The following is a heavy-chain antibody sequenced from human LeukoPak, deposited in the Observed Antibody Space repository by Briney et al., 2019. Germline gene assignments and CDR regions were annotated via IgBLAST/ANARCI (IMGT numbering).Heavy chain of an antibody. D-gene: IGHD5-12*01. V-gene: IGHV4-34*01. CDR3: ARLDIGRNAFDI. Sequence: SETLSLPCPVYGGSFNGYYWSWIRPPPGKGLERIGEINHSGSTNYNPSLKSRVTISVDTSQNQFSLKLSSVTAADTAVYYCARLDIGRNAFDIGGQGTMVTVSS. CDR2: INHSGST. CDR1: GGSFNGYY. J-gene: IGHJ3*02.